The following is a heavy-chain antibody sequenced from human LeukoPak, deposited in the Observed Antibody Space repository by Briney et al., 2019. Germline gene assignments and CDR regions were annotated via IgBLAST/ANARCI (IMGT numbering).Heavy chain of an antibody. CDR2: IYPGDFDT. Sequence: RGESLKISCKGTGYSFSSYWIGWVREMPGRGLEWMGIIYPGDFDTRYSPSFQGQVTISADKSISTAYLQWSSLKASDTAMYYCARHRGDYRRGFDYWGQGTLVTVSS. CDR3: ARHRGDYRRGFDY. D-gene: IGHD4-17*01. J-gene: IGHJ4*02. V-gene: IGHV5-51*01. CDR1: GYSFSSYW.